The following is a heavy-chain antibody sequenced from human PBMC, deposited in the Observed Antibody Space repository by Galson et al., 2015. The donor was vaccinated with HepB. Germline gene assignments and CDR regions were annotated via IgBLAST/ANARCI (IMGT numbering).Heavy chain of an antibody. D-gene: IGHD2-15*01. J-gene: IGHJ4*02. CDR2: ISWNSGSI. Sequence: SLRLSCAASGFTFDDYAMPWVRQAPGKGLEWVSGISWNSGSIGYADSVKGRFTISRDNAKNSLYLQMNSLRAEDTALYYCAKGLHYCGGGSCYKSGDFDYWGQGTLVTVSS. V-gene: IGHV3-9*01. CDR3: AKGLHYCGGGSCYKSGDFDY. CDR1: GFTFDDYA.